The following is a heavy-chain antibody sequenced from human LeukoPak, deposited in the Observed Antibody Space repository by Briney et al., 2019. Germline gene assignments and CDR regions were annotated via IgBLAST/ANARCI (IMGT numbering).Heavy chain of an antibody. V-gene: IGHV1-69*04. CDR3: ARGAYSGYDSVSYWFDP. CDR2: IIPILGIA. D-gene: IGHD5-12*01. Sequence: ASVKVSCKASGGTFSSDAISWVRQAPGQGLEWMGRIIPILGIANYAQKFQGGVTITADKSTSTAYMELSSLRSEDTAVYYCARGAYSGYDSVSYWFDPWGQGTLVTVSS. J-gene: IGHJ5*02. CDR1: GGTFSSDA.